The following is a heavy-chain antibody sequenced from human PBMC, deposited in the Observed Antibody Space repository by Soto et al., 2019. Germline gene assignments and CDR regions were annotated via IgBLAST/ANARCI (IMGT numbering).Heavy chain of an antibody. CDR2: ISYDGSNK. J-gene: IGHJ4*02. CDR3: ARDIAARVGYFDY. D-gene: IGHD6-6*01. Sequence: QVQLVESGGGVVQPGRSLRLSCAASGFTFSSYAMHWVRQAPGKGLEWVAVISYDGSNKYYADSVKGRFTISRDNSKNTLYLQMNSLRAEDTAVYYCARDIAARVGYFDYWGQGTLVTVSS. CDR1: GFTFSSYA. V-gene: IGHV3-30-3*01.